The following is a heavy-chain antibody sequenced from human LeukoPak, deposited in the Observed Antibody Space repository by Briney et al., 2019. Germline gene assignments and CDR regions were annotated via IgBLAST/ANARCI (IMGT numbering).Heavy chain of an antibody. CDR1: GGTFSSYA. D-gene: IGHD3-3*01. CDR3: ARVSKIFGVVIDP. V-gene: IGHV1-69*13. J-gene: IGHJ5*02. CDR2: IIPIFGTA. Sequence: SVKVSCKASGGTFSSYAISWVRQAPGQGLEWMGGIIPIFGTANYAQKFQGRVTITADESTSTAYMELSSLRSEDTAVYYCARVSKIFGVVIDPWGQGTLVTVSS.